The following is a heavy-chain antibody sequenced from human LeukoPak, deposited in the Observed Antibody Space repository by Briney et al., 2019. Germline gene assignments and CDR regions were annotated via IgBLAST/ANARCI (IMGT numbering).Heavy chain of an antibody. Sequence: ASVKVSCKASGYTFTSYGISWVRQAPGQGLEWMGWISAYNGNTHYAQKLQGRVTMTTDTSTSTAHMELRSLRSDDTAVYYCARGGLSGYDSFYYGMDVWGQGPRSPSP. CDR1: GYTFTSYG. V-gene: IGHV1-18*01. D-gene: IGHD5-12*01. CDR2: ISAYNGNT. J-gene: IGHJ6*02. CDR3: ARGGLSGYDSFYYGMDV.